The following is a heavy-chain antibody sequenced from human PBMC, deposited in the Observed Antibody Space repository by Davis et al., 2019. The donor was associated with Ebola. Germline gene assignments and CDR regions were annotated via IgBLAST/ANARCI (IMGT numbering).Heavy chain of an antibody. Sequence: SETLSLTCTVSGGSINNYYWSWIRQPPGKGLEWIGEINHSGSTNYNPSLKSRVTISVDTSKNQFSLKLSSVTAADTAVYYCARGDGSGSYYAAWWYFDLWGRGTLVTVSS. CDR2: INHSGST. D-gene: IGHD3-10*01. CDR1: GGSINNYY. CDR3: ARGDGSGSYYAAWWYFDL. J-gene: IGHJ2*01. V-gene: IGHV4-34*01.